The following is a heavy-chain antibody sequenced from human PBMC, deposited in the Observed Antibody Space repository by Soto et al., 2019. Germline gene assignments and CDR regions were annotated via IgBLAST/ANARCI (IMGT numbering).Heavy chain of an antibody. CDR1: GFTFGDSY. J-gene: IGHJ5*01. CDR2: ISPGSRYP. Sequence: AGGSMRLSCVGSGFTFGDSYMSWIRQAPGKGLEWLSYISPGSRYPAYADSVKGGFTISRDNAKRSLYLQMMSLTAEDTAIYYCVRGGGGGLFDPWGQGTMVTVSS. D-gene: IGHD2-15*01. V-gene: IGHV3-11*06. CDR3: VRGGGGGLFDP.